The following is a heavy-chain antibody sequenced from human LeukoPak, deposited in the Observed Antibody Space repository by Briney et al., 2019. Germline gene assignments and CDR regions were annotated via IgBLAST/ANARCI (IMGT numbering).Heavy chain of an antibody. CDR3: ARALGYSSSWDFDY. Sequence: ASVKDSCKASGYTFTGYYMHWVRQAPGQGLEWMGWINPNSGGTNYAQKFQGRVTMTRDTSISTAYMELSRLRSDDTAVYYCARALGYSSSWDFDYWGQGTLVTVSS. CDR2: INPNSGGT. J-gene: IGHJ4*02. V-gene: IGHV1-2*02. CDR1: GYTFTGYY. D-gene: IGHD6-13*01.